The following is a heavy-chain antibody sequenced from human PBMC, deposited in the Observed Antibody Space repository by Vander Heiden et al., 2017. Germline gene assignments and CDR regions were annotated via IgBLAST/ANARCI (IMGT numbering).Heavy chain of an antibody. CDR3: TRDGYMYAYSGQTDY. D-gene: IGHD2-8*01. V-gene: IGHV3-21*01. CDR1: GLTFRDYR. Sequence: EVQLVESGGGLVKPGGSLRLSCAASGLTFRDYRMNWIRQAPGKGLEWVSSISGSSFYIYYADSVKGRFTISRDNAKNSLYLQMSSLRAEDTAVYYCTRDGYMYAYSGQTDYWGQGTLVTVSS. CDR2: ISGSSFYI. J-gene: IGHJ4*02.